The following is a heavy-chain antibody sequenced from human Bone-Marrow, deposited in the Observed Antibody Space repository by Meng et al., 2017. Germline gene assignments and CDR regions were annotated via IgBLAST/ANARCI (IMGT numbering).Heavy chain of an antibody. CDR2: ISSSGSTI. CDR3: ASYSSGWYPPTD. D-gene: IGHD6-19*01. J-gene: IGHJ4*02. Sequence: QVQLQQWGAGLLKPSGTLSLTCAVYGGSFSGYYWSWIRQAPGKGLEWVSYISSSGSTIYYADSVKGRFTISRDNAKNSLYLQMNSLRAEDTAVYYCASYSSGWYPPTDWGQGTLVTVSS. CDR1: GGSFSGYY. V-gene: IGHV3-11*01.